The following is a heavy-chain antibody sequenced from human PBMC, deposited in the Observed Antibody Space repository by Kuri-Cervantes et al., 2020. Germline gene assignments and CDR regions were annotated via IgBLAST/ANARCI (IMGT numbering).Heavy chain of an antibody. J-gene: IGHJ6*02. CDR1: GFTFDDYA. CDR3: AKDVGSDYGGSYYGMDV. D-gene: IGHD4-23*01. Sequence: GGSLRLSCAASGFTFDDYAIHWVRQAPEKGLEWVSGISWNSGSIGYADSVKGRFTISRDNAKSSLYLQMNSLRAEDTALYYCAKDVGSDYGGSYYGMDVWGQGTTVTVSS. CDR2: ISWNSGSI. V-gene: IGHV3-9*01.